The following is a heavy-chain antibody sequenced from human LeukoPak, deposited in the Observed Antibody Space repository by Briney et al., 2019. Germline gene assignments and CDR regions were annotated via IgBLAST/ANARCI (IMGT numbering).Heavy chain of an antibody. CDR2: IDSGSSI. Sequence: PGGSLRLSCAASGFTFSSYEMNWVRQAPGKGLEWASYIDSGSSIYYADSVKGRFTISRDNAKNSLYLQMNSLRAEDTAVYYCARARFGYGTLFDYWGQGTLVTVSS. CDR3: ARARFGYGTLFDY. V-gene: IGHV3-48*03. D-gene: IGHD5-18*01. CDR1: GFTFSSYE. J-gene: IGHJ4*02.